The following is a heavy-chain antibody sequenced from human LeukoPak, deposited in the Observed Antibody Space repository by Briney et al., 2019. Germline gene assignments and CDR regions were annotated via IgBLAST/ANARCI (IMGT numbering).Heavy chain of an antibody. CDR2: ISGSGGTT. CDR3: AKAVGYCSSTSCYVFDY. J-gene: IGHJ4*02. CDR1: GFTFSSYA. V-gene: IGHV3-23*01. D-gene: IGHD2-2*01. Sequence: GGSLRLSCAASGFTFSSYAMSWVRQAPGKGLEWVSVISGSGGTTYYADSVKGRFTISRDNSKNALYLQINSLRVEDTAVHYCAKAVGYCSSTSCYVFDYWGQGTLVTVSS.